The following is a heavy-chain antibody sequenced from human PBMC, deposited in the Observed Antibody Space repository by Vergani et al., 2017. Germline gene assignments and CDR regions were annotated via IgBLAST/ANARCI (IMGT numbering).Heavy chain of an antibody. V-gene: IGHV4-38-2*02. CDR2: AYHSGAT. Sequence: QVQLRESGPGLVKPSETLSLSCTMSGYSVNSGYYWAWIRQTAAKGLEWIGSAYHSGATYYNPSLESRVTILLDTSRKQFSLGLNSVTAADTAVYYCAGGNDHGTYNPPLDPWGPGTRVTVSP. CDR1: GYSVNSGYY. J-gene: IGHJ5*02. CDR3: AGGNDHGTYNPPLDP. D-gene: IGHD4/OR15-4a*01.